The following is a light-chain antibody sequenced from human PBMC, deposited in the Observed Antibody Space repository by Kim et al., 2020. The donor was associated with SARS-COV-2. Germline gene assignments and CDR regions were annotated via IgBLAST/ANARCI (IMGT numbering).Light chain of an antibody. V-gene: IGKV2-28*01. Sequence: PASISCRSSQSLLHSSGYNYLDWYLQKSGQSPQLLIHSASTRASGVPDRFSGSGSGTDFTLKISRVEAEDVGVYYCMQALQTPPYTFGQGTKLEI. CDR2: SAS. CDR3: MQALQTPPYT. J-gene: IGKJ2*01. CDR1: QSLLHSSGYNY.